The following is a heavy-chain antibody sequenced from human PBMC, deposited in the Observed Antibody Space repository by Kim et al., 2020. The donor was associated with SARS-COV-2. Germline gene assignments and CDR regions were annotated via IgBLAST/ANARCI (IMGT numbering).Heavy chain of an antibody. V-gene: IGHV4-34*01. J-gene: IGHJ4*02. CDR2: INHSGST. CDR3: ATVPYYYDSSGSLLD. D-gene: IGHD3-22*01. Sequence: SETLSLTCAGSFSNYYWSWIRQPPGKGLEWIGEINHSGSTNYNPSLKSRVTISVDTSKNQLSLKLSSVTAADTAVYYCATVPYYYDSSGSLLDWGQGTLVTVSS. CDR1: SFSNYY.